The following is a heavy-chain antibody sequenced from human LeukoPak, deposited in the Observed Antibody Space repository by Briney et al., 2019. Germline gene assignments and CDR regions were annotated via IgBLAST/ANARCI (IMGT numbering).Heavy chain of an antibody. CDR1: GGSFSGYY. J-gene: IGHJ5*02. D-gene: IGHD5-12*01. V-gene: IGHV4-34*01. Sequence: PSETLSLTCAVYGGSFSGYYWSWIRQPPGKGLEWIGEINHSGSTNYNPSLKSRVTISVDTSKNQFSLKLSSVTAADTAVYYCARKRGYSGYDTENWFDPWGQGTLVTVSS. CDR3: ARKRGYSGYDTENWFDP. CDR2: INHSGST.